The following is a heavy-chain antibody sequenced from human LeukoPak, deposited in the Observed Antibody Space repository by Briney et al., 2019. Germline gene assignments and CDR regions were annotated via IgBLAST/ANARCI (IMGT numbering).Heavy chain of an antibody. V-gene: IGHV3-23*01. CDR3: AKDRRGYVSHKDY. J-gene: IGHJ4*02. D-gene: IGHD5-12*01. CDR2: ISGSGGST. Sequence: GGSLRLSCTVSGFTFTSYAMTWVRQAPGKGLEWVSAISGSGGSTYYADSVKGRFTISRDNSKNTLYLQMNSLRAEDTAVYYCAKDRRGYVSHKDYWGQGTLVTVSS. CDR1: GFTFTSYA.